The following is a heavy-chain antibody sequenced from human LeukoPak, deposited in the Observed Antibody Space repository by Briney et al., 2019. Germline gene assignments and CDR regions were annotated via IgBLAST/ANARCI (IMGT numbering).Heavy chain of an antibody. D-gene: IGHD2-2*01. CDR3: ARVREGIVVVPADLDY. J-gene: IGHJ4*02. V-gene: IGHV3-23*01. CDR2: ISGSGGST. CDR1: GFTFSSYA. Sequence: GGSLRLSCAASGFTFSSYAMSWVRQAPGKGLEWVSAISGSGGSTYYADSVKGRFTISRDNAKNSLYLQMNSLRAEDTAVYYCARVREGIVVVPADLDYWGQGTLVTVSS.